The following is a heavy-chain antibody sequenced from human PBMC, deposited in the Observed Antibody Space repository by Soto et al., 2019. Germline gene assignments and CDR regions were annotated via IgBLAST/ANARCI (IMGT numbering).Heavy chain of an antibody. V-gene: IGHV4-59*01. CDR1: GGSISSYY. CDR2: IYYSGST. Sequence: TSETLSLTCTVSGGSISSYYWSWIRQRPGKGLEWIGYIYYSGSTNYNPSLKSRVTISVDTSKNQFSLKLSSVTAADTAVYYCARAVESSGCHYYYYGMDVWGQGTTVTVAS. CDR3: ARAVESSGCHYYYYGMDV. J-gene: IGHJ6*02. D-gene: IGHD6-19*01.